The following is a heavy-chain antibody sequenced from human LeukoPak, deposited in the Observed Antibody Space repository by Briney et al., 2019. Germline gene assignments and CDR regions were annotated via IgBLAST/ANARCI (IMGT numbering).Heavy chain of an antibody. CDR3: GRDYGCGDYPGY. J-gene: IGHJ4*02. V-gene: IGHV3-20*04. CDR2: INLKGGRT. D-gene: IGHD4-17*01. Sequence: GGSLRLSCAASGFMFDDYCMSWVRQAPGKGLEWVYCINLKGGRTGYADPVKGPFPISRENAKNSLYLQMNSLRAEDTALYYWGRDYGCGDYPGYWGQGNLVTVSS. CDR1: GFMFDDYC.